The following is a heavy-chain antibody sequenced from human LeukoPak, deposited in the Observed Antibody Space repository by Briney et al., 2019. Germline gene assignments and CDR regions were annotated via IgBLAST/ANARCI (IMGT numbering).Heavy chain of an antibody. V-gene: IGHV3-7*05. J-gene: IGHJ4*02. CDR2: TKEDGSEK. CDR1: GFTFSSYW. D-gene: IGHD3-16*01. Sequence: GGSLRLSCAASGFTFSSYWMSWVRQASGKGLEWVANTKEDGSEKNYVDSVKGRFTISRDNAKNSLYLQMNSLRAEDTAVYYCARGGGRHVEYWGQGNLVTVSS. CDR3: ARGGGRHVEY.